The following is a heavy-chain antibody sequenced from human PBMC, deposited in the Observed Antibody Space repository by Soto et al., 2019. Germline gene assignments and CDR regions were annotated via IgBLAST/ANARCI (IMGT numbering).Heavy chain of an antibody. CDR2: IWYDGSKK. Sequence: QVQLVESGGGVVQPGGSLRLSCVASGFTFRSYGMHWVRQAPGKGLEWVAVIWYDGSKKYYTDSAKGRFTISRDNSKNTLYLQVNSLRAEDTAVYSCASGNYDNSGALDYWGQGTLVTVSS. CDR1: GFTFRSYG. V-gene: IGHV3-33*01. CDR3: ASGNYDNSGALDY. D-gene: IGHD3-22*01. J-gene: IGHJ4*02.